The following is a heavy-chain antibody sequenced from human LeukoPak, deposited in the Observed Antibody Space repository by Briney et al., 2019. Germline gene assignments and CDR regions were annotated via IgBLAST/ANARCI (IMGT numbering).Heavy chain of an antibody. D-gene: IGHD4-17*01. J-gene: IGHJ3*02. CDR1: GGSISSYY. CDR3: ARSAAYGDYGNDAFDI. Sequence: SETLSLTCTVSGGSISSYYWSWIRQPPGKGLEWIGYIYYTGSTNYNPSLKSRVTISVDTSKNQFSLKLSSVTAADTAVYYCARSAAYGDYGNDAFDIWGQGTMVTVSS. V-gene: IGHV4-59*12. CDR2: IYYTGST.